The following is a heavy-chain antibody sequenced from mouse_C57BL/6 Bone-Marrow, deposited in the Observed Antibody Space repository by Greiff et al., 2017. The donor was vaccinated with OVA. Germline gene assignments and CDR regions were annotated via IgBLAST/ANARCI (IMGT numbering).Heavy chain of an antibody. CDR1: GYTFTSYW. CDR2: IYPGNSDI. D-gene: IGHD1-1*01. J-gene: IGHJ3*01. V-gene: IGHV1-5*01. Sequence: EVQLQQSGTVLARPGASVKMSCKTSGYTFTSYWMHWVNQRPGQGLEWIGAIYPGNSDISYNQKFKGKAKLTAVTSASTAYMELSSLTNEDSAVYYCTKGRYYGSSGGFAYWGQGTLVTVSA. CDR3: TKGRYYGSSGGFAY.